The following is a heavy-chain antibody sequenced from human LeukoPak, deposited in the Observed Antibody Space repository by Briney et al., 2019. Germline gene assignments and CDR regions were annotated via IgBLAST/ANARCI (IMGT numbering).Heavy chain of an antibody. Sequence: LSLTCAVYGGSFSAYYWSWIRHPPGKGLEWVANIKEDGSEINYVDSVKGRFTISRDNAKNALYLQMNSLRVDDTAVYYCARDRGYSTFDYWGQGTLVTVSS. CDR3: ARDRGYSTFDY. CDR2: IKEDGSEI. D-gene: IGHD4-23*01. V-gene: IGHV3-7*01. J-gene: IGHJ4*02. CDR1: GGSFSAYY.